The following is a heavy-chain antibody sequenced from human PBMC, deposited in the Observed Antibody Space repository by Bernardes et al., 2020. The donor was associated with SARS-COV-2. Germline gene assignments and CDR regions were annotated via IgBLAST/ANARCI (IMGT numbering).Heavy chain of an antibody. J-gene: IGHJ4*02. CDR2: LYYTGST. Sequence: SETLSLTCTVSGGSISAYYWSWFRQLPGKGLEWIGYLYYTGSTNYNPSLQSRVTISVDTSKNQFSLKLSSVTAADTAVYYCARGFDYWGQGILVTVSS. V-gene: IGHV4-59*01. CDR3: ARGFDY. CDR1: GGSISAYY.